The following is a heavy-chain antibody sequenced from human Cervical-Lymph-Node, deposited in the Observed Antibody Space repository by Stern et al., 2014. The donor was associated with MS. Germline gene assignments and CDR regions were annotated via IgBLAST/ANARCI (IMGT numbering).Heavy chain of an antibody. CDR1: GFTFRVYW. D-gene: IGHD3-10*01. Sequence: EVQLMQSGGGLVQPGESLTLSCVASGFTFRVYWMSCVRQAPGKGLEWVANIRYEGSDKYYVDSVKGRFTITRDNAKNSLYLQMNSLRGEDTAVYFCGRFTRGSPSDYWGQGTQVTVSP. CDR3: GRFTRGSPSDY. V-gene: IGHV3-7*01. CDR2: IRYEGSDK. J-gene: IGHJ4*02.